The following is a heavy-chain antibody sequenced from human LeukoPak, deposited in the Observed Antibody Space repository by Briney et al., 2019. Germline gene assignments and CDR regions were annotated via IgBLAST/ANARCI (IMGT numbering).Heavy chain of an antibody. D-gene: IGHD1-26*01. CDR2: INQDGSAE. CDR1: GFIFGDFY. Sequence: PGGSLRLSCEASGFIFGDFYMTWVRQAPGTGLEWVATINQDGSAEYYVDSVKGRFTMSRDNAKNSVYLQMDSLRADETAVYYCARSLGAGNNYFYYGMDVWGQGTTVTVSS. J-gene: IGHJ6*02. V-gene: IGHV3-7*01. CDR3: ARSLGAGNNYFYYGMDV.